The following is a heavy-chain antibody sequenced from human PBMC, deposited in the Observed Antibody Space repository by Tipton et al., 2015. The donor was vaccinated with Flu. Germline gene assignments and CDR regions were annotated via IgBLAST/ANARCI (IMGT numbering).Heavy chain of an antibody. V-gene: IGHV4-61*02. J-gene: IGHJ4*02. CDR1: GGSISSGSYY. CDR3: ASRLNGDVDY. CDR2: IYTSGST. D-gene: IGHD4-17*01. Sequence: LRLSCTVSGGSISSGSYYWSWTRQPAGKGLEWIGRIYTSGSTNYNPSLKSRVTISVDTSKNQFSLKLSPVTAADTAVYYCASRLNGDVDYWGQGTLVTVSS.